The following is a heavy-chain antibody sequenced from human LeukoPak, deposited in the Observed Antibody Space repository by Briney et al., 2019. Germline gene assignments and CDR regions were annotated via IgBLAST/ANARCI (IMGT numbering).Heavy chain of an antibody. CDR2: ISSSGSTI. D-gene: IGHD3-10*01. Sequence: PGGSLRLSCAASGFTFSSYAMSWVRQAPGKGLEWVSYISSSGSTIYYADPVKGRFTISRDNAKNSLYLQMNSLRAEDTAVYYCARGEGPYGSGSYGNRDYWGQGTLVTVSS. J-gene: IGHJ4*02. CDR1: GFTFSSYA. V-gene: IGHV3-48*03. CDR3: ARGEGPYGSGSYGNRDY.